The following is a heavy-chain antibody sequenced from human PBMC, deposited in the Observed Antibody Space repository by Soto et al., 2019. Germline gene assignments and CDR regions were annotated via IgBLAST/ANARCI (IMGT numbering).Heavy chain of an antibody. V-gene: IGHV3-66*01. CDR2: IYSGGST. D-gene: IGHD2-15*01. CDR1: GFTVSSNY. Sequence: SLRLSCAASGFTVSSNYMSWVRQAPGKGLEWVSVIYSGGSTYYADSVKGRFTISRDNSKNTLYLQMNSLRAEDTAVYYCARLYGGSEFDYWGQGTLVTVSS. CDR3: ARLYGGSEFDY. J-gene: IGHJ4*02.